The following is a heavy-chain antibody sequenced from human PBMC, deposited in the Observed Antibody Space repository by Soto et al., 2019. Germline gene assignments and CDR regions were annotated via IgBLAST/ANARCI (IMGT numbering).Heavy chain of an antibody. Sequence: VKPCCKDSGDALSSNDRNWRRQATKQGLEWMGWMNPNSGNTGYAQKFQGRVTMTRNTSISTAYMELSSLRSEDTAVYYCARGGITIFGVADFDYWGQGTLVTVSS. D-gene: IGHD3-3*01. CDR2: MNPNSGNT. V-gene: IGHV1-8*01. CDR3: ARGGITIFGVADFDY. J-gene: IGHJ4*02. CDR1: GDALSSND.